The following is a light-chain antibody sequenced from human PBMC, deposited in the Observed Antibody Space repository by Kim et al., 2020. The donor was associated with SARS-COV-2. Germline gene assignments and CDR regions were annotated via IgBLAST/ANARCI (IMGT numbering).Light chain of an antibody. CDR1: SLRSYY. CDR3: NSRDSSGNVV. Sequence: VALGQTVRITCQGHSLRSYYASWYQQKPGQAPVLVIYGKNNRPSGIPDRFSGSTSGNTASLTITGAQAEDEADYYCNSRDSSGNVVFGGGTQLTVL. CDR2: GKN. J-gene: IGLJ2*01. V-gene: IGLV3-19*01.